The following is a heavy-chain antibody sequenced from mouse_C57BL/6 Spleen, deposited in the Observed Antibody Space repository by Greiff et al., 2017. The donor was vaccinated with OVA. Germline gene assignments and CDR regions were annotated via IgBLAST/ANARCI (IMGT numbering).Heavy chain of an antibody. CDR3: ARHDGYYDLSWFAY. J-gene: IGHJ3*01. Sequence: EVQRVESGGGLVKPGGSLKLSCAASGFTFSSYTMSWVRQTPEKRLEWVATISGGGGNTYYPDSVKGRFTISRDNAKNTLYLQMSSLRSEDTALYYCARHDGYYDLSWFAYWGQGTLVTVSA. CDR2: ISGGGGNT. D-gene: IGHD2-3*01. CDR1: GFTFSSYT. V-gene: IGHV5-9*01.